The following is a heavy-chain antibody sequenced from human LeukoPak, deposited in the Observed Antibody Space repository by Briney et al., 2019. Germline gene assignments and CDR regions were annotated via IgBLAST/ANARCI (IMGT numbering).Heavy chain of an antibody. CDR1: GGSISSGDYS. V-gene: IGHV4-30-4*01. CDR2: IYYSGST. Sequence: PSETLSLTCTVSGGSISSGDYSWSWIRQPPGKGLEWIGYIYYSGSTYYNPSLKSRVTISVDTSKNQFSLKLSSVTAADTAVYYCAREITMIVVVRNPDAFDIWGQGTMVTVSS. CDR3: AREITMIVVVRNPDAFDI. J-gene: IGHJ3*02. D-gene: IGHD3-22*01.